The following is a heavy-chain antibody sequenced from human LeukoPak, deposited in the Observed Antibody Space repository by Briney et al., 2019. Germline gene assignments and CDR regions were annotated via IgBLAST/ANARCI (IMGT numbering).Heavy chain of an antibody. Sequence: SETLSLTCTVSGGSISSGGYYWSWTRRHPGKGLEWIGYIYYSGSTYYNPSLKSRVTISVDTSKNQFSLKLSSVTAADTAVYYCAREPRITMVRGVIIGYFDYWGQGTLVTVSS. D-gene: IGHD3-10*01. J-gene: IGHJ4*02. CDR1: GGSISSGGYY. V-gene: IGHV4-31*03. CDR2: IYYSGST. CDR3: AREPRITMVRGVIIGYFDY.